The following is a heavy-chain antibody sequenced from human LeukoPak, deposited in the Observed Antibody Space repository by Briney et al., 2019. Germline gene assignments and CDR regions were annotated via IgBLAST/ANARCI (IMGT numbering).Heavy chain of an antibody. CDR1: GFTFSSFG. D-gene: IGHD3-22*01. V-gene: IGHV3-23*01. J-gene: IGHJ4*02. CDR2: ISGSGGST. Sequence: GGSLRLSCAASGFTFSSFGMNWVRQAPGKGLEWVSAISGSGGSTYYADSVKGRFTISRDNSKNTLYLQMNSLRAEDTAVYYCAKASAMIVVVSKHFDYWGQGTLVTVSS. CDR3: AKASAMIVVVSKHFDY.